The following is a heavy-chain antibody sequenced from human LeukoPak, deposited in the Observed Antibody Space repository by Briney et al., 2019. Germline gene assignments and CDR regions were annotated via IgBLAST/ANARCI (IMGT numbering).Heavy chain of an antibody. D-gene: IGHD5-24*01. CDR3: AKGLGRWLQSMGTFDY. Sequence: GGSLRLSCAASGFTFSSYSMNWVRQAPGKGLEWVSSISSSSSYIYYADSVKGRFTISRDNSKNTLYLQMNSLRAEDTAVYYCAKGLGRWLQSMGTFDYWGQGTLVTVSS. CDR1: GFTFSSYS. CDR2: ISSSSSYI. J-gene: IGHJ4*02. V-gene: IGHV3-21*04.